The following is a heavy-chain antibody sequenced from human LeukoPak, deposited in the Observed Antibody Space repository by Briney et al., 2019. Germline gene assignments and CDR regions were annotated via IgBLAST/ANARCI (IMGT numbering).Heavy chain of an antibody. V-gene: IGHV4-39*01. CDR2: IYDSGST. D-gene: IGHD6-25*01. Sequence: SETLSLTCTVSGGSIRSSYYYWGWIRQPPGKGLEWIGSIYDSGSTYYNPSLKSRVTISVDTSKNQFSLKLSSVTAADTAVYYCASPRLIYAFDIWGQGTMVTVSS. CDR1: GGSIRSSYYY. J-gene: IGHJ3*02. CDR3: ASPRLIYAFDI.